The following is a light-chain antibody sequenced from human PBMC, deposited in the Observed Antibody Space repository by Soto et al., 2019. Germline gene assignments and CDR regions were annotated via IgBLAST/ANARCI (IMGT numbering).Light chain of an antibody. Sequence: EIVFTQCPATLSLSPGERATLSCRASQSISSYLGWFRQTPGQAPSLLIYEASTRADGIPDRFSGSGSGTDLTLTISSLEPEDFAAYYCQQRSSWPMLTFGGGTQVDIK. CDR3: QQRSSWPMLT. CDR1: QSISSY. J-gene: IGKJ4*01. CDR2: EAS. V-gene: IGKV3-11*01.